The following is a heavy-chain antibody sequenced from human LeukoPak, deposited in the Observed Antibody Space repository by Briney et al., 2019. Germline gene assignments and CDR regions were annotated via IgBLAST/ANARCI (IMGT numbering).Heavy chain of an antibody. Sequence: QPSETLSLTCTVSGGSISSYYWSWIRQPPGKGLEWIGYIYYSGSTKYNPSLRSRVTISADTSKNQFSLKLSSVTAADTAVYYCARHLRGEQQLSGFDYWGQGTPVTVSS. CDR3: ARHLRGEQQLSGFDY. CDR1: GGSISSYY. J-gene: IGHJ4*02. V-gene: IGHV4-59*08. D-gene: IGHD6-13*01. CDR2: IYYSGST.